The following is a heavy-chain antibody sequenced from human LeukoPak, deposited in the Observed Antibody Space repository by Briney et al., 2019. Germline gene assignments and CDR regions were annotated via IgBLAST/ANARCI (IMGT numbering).Heavy chain of an antibody. Sequence: GGSLRLSCAASGFTFSNYAMIWVRQAPGKGLEWVSTISGSGGTTYSADSVKGRFTISRDNSKNTLYLQMNNLRVEDTAVYYCAKEKTSSFTWFDPWGQGTLVTVSS. CDR2: ISGSGGTT. CDR1: GFTFSNYA. J-gene: IGHJ5*02. CDR3: AKEKTSSFTWFDP. V-gene: IGHV3-23*01. D-gene: IGHD6-6*01.